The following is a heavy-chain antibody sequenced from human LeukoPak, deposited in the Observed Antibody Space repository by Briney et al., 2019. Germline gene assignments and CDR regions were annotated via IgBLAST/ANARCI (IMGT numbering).Heavy chain of an antibody. CDR1: GFTFSSNY. J-gene: IGHJ4*02. V-gene: IGHV3-66*01. CDR2: IYSGGST. Sequence: PGGSLRLSCAASGFTFSSNYMSWVRQAPGKGLEWVSVIYSGGSTYYADSVKGRFTISRDNSKNTLYLQMNSLRAEDTAVYYCARDFSPYGGNPIFDYWGQGTLVTVPS. CDR3: ARDFSPYGGNPIFDY. D-gene: IGHD4-23*01.